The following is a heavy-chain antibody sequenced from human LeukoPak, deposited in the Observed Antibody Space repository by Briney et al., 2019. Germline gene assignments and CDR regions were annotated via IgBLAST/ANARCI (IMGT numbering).Heavy chain of an antibody. CDR3: ARVRRHLIDP. J-gene: IGHJ5*02. CDR2: FYHSGST. V-gene: IGHV4-38-2*02. Sequence: SETLSLTCTVSGYSISSGYYWGWIRQPPVKGLEWIGSFYHSGSTYYNPSLKSRVTISVDTSKNQFSLKLSSVTAADTAVYYCARVRRHLIDPWGQGTLVTVSS. CDR1: GYSISSGYY.